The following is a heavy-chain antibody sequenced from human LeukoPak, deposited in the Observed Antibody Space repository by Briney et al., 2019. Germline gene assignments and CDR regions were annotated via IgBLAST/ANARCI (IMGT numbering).Heavy chain of an antibody. J-gene: IGHJ6*02. D-gene: IGHD6-13*01. CDR3: ARGSIAAAGTVGYYYYGMDV. CDR1: GYTFTSYG. CDR2: ISAYNGNT. V-gene: IGHV1-18*01. Sequence: ASVKVSCKASGYTFTSYGISWVRQAPGQGLEWMGWISAYNGNTNYAQKLQGRVTMTTDTSTSTDYMELRSLRSDDTAVYYCARGSIAAAGTVGYYYYGMDVWGQGTTVTVSS.